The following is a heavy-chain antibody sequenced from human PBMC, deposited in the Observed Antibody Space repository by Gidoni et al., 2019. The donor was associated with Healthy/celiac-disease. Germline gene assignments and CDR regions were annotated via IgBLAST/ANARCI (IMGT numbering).Heavy chain of an antibody. CDR1: GGTFSSYA. J-gene: IGHJ5*02. D-gene: IGHD1-26*01. Sequence: QVQLVQSGAEVKKPGASVKVSCKPSGGTFSSYAISWVRQAPGQGLERMGGIIPIFGTANYAQKFQGRVTITADKSTSTAYMELSSLRSEDTAVYYCSVREGATHWFDPWGQGTLVTVSS. V-gene: IGHV1-69*06. CDR2: IIPIFGTA. CDR3: SVREGATHWFDP.